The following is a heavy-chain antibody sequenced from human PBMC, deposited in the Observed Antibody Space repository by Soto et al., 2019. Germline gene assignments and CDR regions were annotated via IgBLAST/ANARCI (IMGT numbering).Heavy chain of an antibody. CDR1: RYTFKSHG. V-gene: IGHV3-23*01. D-gene: IGHD3-22*01. CDR2: IDSSGVNT. CDR3: AKIHYYDGRNSDY. Sequence: QPGGSLRLSCAASRYTFKSHGLSWVRQAPGKGLEWVSTIDSSGVNTHYADSVKGRFTISRDNSKNTLYLQMNSLRAEDTAVYYCAKIHYYDGRNSDYWGQGTLVTVSS. J-gene: IGHJ4*02.